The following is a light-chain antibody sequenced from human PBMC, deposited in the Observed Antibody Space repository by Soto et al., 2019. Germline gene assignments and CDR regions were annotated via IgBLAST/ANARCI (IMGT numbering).Light chain of an antibody. J-gene: IGLJ2*01. CDR3: SSYTISSYTGGSTLV. Sequence: QSALTQPASVSGSPGQSITISCTGTSSDVGGYKYVSWYQQHPGKAPKLMIYEVSNRPSGVSNRFSGSKSGNTASLTISGLQAEDEADYYCSSYTISSYTGGSTLVFGGGTQLTVL. V-gene: IGLV2-14*01. CDR1: SSDVGGYKY. CDR2: EVS.